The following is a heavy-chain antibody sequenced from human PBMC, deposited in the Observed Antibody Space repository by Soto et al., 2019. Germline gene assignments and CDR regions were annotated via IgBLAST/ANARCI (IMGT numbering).Heavy chain of an antibody. D-gene: IGHD4-17*01. J-gene: IGHJ6*02. V-gene: IGHV3-74*01. CDR1: GFTFSSYW. CDR3: ARPPVTRKHYYGMGV. CDR2: INSDGSNT. Sequence: EVQLVESGGGLVQPGGSLRLSCAASGFTFSSYWMHWVRQAPGKGLVWVSRINSDGSNTRYADSVKGRFTISRDNAKNTLYLQMNSLRAEDTALYYCARPPVTRKHYYGMGVWGQGTTVTVSS.